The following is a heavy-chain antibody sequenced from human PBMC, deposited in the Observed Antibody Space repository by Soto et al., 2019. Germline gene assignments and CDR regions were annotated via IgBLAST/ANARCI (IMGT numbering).Heavy chain of an antibody. CDR3: ARAGDCGGGSCLDY. CDR2: IYYSGNT. J-gene: IGHJ4*02. Sequence: QVQLQESGPGLVKPSQTLSLTCTVSGGSISSGAYYWTWIRQHPGKGLEWIGYIYYSGNTIYNPSLKSRIAIAVDASKGKFSLKLTSVIAADTAVYYCARAGDCGGGSCLDYWRQGILVTVSS. CDR1: GGSISSGAYY. V-gene: IGHV4-31*03. D-gene: IGHD2-15*01.